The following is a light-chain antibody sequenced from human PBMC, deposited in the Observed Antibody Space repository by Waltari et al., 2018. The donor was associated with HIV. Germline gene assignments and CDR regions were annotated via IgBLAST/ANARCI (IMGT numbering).Light chain of an antibody. CDR3: QRYGTSPLGT. V-gene: IGKV3-20*01. CDR2: GAS. Sequence: ENVLTQSPATLSMSPGERATLSCRASQSVNTRYLAWYQQKPGQPPRLLIYGASTRATGIPDRFSGSGSGTDFTLTISRLEPEDFAVYYCQRYGTSPLGTFGPGTRVDI. J-gene: IGKJ3*01. CDR1: QSVNTRY.